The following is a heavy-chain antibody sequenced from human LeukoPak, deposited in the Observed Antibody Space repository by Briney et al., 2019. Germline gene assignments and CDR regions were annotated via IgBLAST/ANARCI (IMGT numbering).Heavy chain of an antibody. Sequence: SETLSLTCTVSGGSISSYYCTWFRQPPGKGLEWIGYIYNSVTTNYNPSLKSRVTISVDMSKNQFSLRLSSVTATDTAVYYCVTGGGWLPDYWGQGTLVTVSS. CDR2: IYNSVTT. CDR3: VTGGGWLPDY. V-gene: IGHV4-59*01. D-gene: IGHD3-22*01. J-gene: IGHJ4*02. CDR1: GGSISSYY.